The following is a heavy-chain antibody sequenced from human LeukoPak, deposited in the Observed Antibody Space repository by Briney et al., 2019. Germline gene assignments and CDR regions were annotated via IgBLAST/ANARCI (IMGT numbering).Heavy chain of an antibody. V-gene: IGHV4-59*01. D-gene: IGHD3-22*01. J-gene: IGHJ4*02. CDR2: IDYSGST. Sequence: PSETLSLTCTVSGGSISPYYWSWIRQSPGRGREWIGYIDYSGSTNYNPSLKSRVTLSVDTSKNQFSLKLRSVTAADTAVYYCARGSHGVAGTRRYYYDSSGCIHFDYWGQGTLVTVSS. CDR3: ARGSHGVAGTRRYYYDSSGCIHFDY. CDR1: GGSISPYY.